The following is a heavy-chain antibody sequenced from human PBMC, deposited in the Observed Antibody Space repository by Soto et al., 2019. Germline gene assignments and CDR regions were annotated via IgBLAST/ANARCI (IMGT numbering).Heavy chain of an antibody. J-gene: IGHJ6*02. Sequence: QVQLVQSGAEVKKPGASVKVSCKASGYTFTSYGISWVRQAPGQGLEWMGWISPYNGNRNYAQKLQGRVTMTTDTSTSKAYMELRSLRSDDTAVYYCARGYCSGGGCYAGFNYYYGMDVWGQGTTVTVSS. CDR1: GYTFTSYG. CDR3: ARGYCSGGGCYAGFNYYYGMDV. D-gene: IGHD2-15*01. CDR2: ISPYNGNR. V-gene: IGHV1-18*01.